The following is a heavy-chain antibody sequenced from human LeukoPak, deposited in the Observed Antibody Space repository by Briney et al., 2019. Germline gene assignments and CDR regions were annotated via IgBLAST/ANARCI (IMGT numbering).Heavy chain of an antibody. Sequence: SETLSLTCTVSGGSISSYYWSWIRQPAGKGLEWIGRIYTSGSTNYNPSLKSRVTMSVDTSKNQFSLKLSSVTAADTAVYYCARGDRYCSSTSCYYFDYWGQGTLVTVSS. D-gene: IGHD2-2*01. CDR3: ARGDRYCSSTSCYYFDY. CDR2: IYTSGST. J-gene: IGHJ4*02. CDR1: GGSISSYY. V-gene: IGHV4-4*07.